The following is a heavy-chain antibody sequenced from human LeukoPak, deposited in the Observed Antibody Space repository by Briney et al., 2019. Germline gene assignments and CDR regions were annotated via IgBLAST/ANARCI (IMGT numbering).Heavy chain of an antibody. J-gene: IGHJ4*02. CDR2: INAYNGNR. V-gene: IGHV1-18*01. CDR3: ARDDSGGNVDIDY. D-gene: IGHD5-12*01. CDR1: GYSFGDYG. Sequence: GASVKVSCKASGYSFGDYGVSWVRQAPGQGLEWLGWINAYNGNRNYAQKVEGRVTMTTDTSTSTAYLELRGLRPDDPAVYYCARDDSGGNVDIDYWGQGTMLIVPS.